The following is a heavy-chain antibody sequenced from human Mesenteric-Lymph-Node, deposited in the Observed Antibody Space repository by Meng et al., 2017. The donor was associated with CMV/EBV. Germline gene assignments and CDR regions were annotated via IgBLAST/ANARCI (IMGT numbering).Heavy chain of an antibody. Sequence: QVQLEQWGAGLLKPSETLSLPCAVYGGSFSGYYWSWIRQPPGKGLEWIGEINHSGSTNYNPSLKSRVTMSVDTSKNQFSLKLSSETAADTAVYYCARHQRWLKSEGGFNYWGQGTLVTVSS. CDR1: GGSFSGYY. V-gene: IGHV4-34*01. D-gene: IGHD4-23*01. J-gene: IGHJ4*02. CDR3: ARHQRWLKSEGGFNY. CDR2: INHSGST.